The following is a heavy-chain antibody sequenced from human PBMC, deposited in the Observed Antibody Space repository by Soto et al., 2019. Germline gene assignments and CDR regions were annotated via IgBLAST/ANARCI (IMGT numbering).Heavy chain of an antibody. CDR2: IYYSGST. J-gene: IGHJ5*02. V-gene: IGHV4-31*03. Sequence: SETLSLTCTVSGGSISSGGYYWSWIRQHPGKGLEWIGYIYYSGSTYYNPSLKSRVTISVDTSKNQFSLKLSSVTAADTAVYYCARVPLSYIWFDPWGQGTLVTVSS. CDR1: GGSISSGGYY. CDR3: ARVPLSYIWFDP. D-gene: IGHD1-26*01.